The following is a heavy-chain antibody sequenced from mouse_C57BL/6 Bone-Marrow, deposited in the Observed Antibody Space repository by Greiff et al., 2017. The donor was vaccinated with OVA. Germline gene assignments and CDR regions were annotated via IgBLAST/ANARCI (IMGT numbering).Heavy chain of an antibody. CDR3: TRPDDYDYDVFAY. V-gene: IGHV6-6*01. D-gene: IGHD2-4*01. Sequence: VQLKESGGGLVQPGGSMKLSCAASGFTFSDAWMDWVRQSPEKGLEWVAEIRNKANNHATYYAESVKGRFTISRDDSKSSVYLQMNSLRAEDTGIYYCTRPDDYDYDVFAYWGQGTLVTVSA. CDR2: IRNKANNHAT. CDR1: GFTFSDAW. J-gene: IGHJ3*01.